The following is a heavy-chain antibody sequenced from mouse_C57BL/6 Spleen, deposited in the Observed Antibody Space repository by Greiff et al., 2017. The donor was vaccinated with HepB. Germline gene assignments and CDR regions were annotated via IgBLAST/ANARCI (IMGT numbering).Heavy chain of an antibody. CDR3: ARYGYYPWFAY. V-gene: IGHV1-19*01. Sequence: EVQLQQSGPVLVKPGASVKMSCKASGYTFTDYYMNWVKQSHGKSLEWIGVINPYNGGTSYNQKFKGKVTLTVDKSSSTAYMELNSLTSEDSAVYYCARYGYYPWFAYWGQGTLVTVSA. J-gene: IGHJ3*01. CDR2: INPYNGGT. D-gene: IGHD2-3*01. CDR1: GYTFTDYY.